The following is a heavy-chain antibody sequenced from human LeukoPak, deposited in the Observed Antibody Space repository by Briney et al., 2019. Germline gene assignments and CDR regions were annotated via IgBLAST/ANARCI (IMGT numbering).Heavy chain of an antibody. J-gene: IGHJ4*02. CDR2: ISGSGGST. D-gene: IGHD6-19*01. CDR1: GFTFSSYS. V-gene: IGHV3-23*01. Sequence: GGSLRLSCAASGFTFSSYSMNWVRQAPGKGLEWVSAISGSGGSTYYADSVKGRFTISRDNSKNTLYLQMNSLRAEDTAVYYCAKGHSSGWSPRYYFDYWGQGTLVTVSS. CDR3: AKGHSSGWSPRYYFDY.